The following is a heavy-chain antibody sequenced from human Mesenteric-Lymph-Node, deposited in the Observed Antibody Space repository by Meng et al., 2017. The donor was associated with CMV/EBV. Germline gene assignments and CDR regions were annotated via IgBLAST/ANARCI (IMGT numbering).Heavy chain of an antibody. CDR3: ARDPSYGGNSGDY. D-gene: IGHD4-23*01. J-gene: IGHJ4*02. CDR2: IRYDGSDK. Sequence: GGSLRLSCAASGFTFSSYAMSWVRQAPGKGLEWVAFIRYDGSDKYYADSVKGRFTISRDNSKNTLYLQMNSLRAEDTAVYYCARDPSYGGNSGDYWGQGTLVTVSS. CDR1: GFTFSSYA. V-gene: IGHV3-30*02.